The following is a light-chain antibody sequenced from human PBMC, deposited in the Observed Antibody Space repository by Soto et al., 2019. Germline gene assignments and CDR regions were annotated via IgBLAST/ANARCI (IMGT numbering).Light chain of an antibody. CDR2: EVM. CDR1: SSDVGGYNY. J-gene: IGLJ3*02. V-gene: IGLV2-8*01. Sequence: QSALTQPPSASGSPGQSVTISCTGTSSDVGGYNYVSWYQQHPGKVPKLMIYEVMKRPSGVPDRFSGSKSGNTASLTVSGLEAEDGADCFCRSYAGGNRVFGGGTKLTVL. CDR3: RSYAGGNRV.